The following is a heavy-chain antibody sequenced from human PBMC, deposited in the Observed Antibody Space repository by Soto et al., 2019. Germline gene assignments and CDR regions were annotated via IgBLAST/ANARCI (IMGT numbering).Heavy chain of an antibody. CDR2: ISYDGSNK. CDR1: GFTFSSYA. Sequence: GGSLRLSCAASGFTFSSYAMHWVRQAPGKGLEWVAVISYDGSNKYYADSVKGRFTISRDNSKNTLYLQMNSLRAEDTAVYYCARDPIVATIRPTPPYFDYWGQGTLVTVSS. V-gene: IGHV3-30-3*01. CDR3: ARDPIVATIRPTPPYFDY. J-gene: IGHJ4*02. D-gene: IGHD5-12*01.